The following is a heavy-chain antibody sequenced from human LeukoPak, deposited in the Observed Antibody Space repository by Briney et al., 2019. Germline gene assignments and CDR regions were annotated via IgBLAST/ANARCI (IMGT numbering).Heavy chain of an antibody. J-gene: IGHJ4*02. V-gene: IGHV4-59*08. CDR1: GGSISSYY. Sequence: SETLSLTCTVSGGSISSYYWSWIRQPPGKGLEWIGYIYYSGSTNYNPSLKSRVTISVDTSKNQFSLKLSSVTAADTAVYYCARHESTQYSSGWYGGLQGYLFDYWGQGTLVTVSS. D-gene: IGHD6-19*01. CDR3: ARHESTQYSSGWYGGLQGYLFDY. CDR2: IYYSGST.